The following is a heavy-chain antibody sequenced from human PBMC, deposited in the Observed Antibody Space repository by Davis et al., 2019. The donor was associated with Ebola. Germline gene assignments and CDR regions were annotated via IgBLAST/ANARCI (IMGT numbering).Heavy chain of an antibody. D-gene: IGHD2-8*01. CDR1: GFAFTGYW. CDR2: INQYGNER. Sequence: GESLKISCAASGFAFTGYWMGWVRQAPGTGLEWVANINQYGNERYYVDSVKGRFTISRDSAKNSLFLQMNSLRADDTAVYFCAKMEGRGYFDYWGQGTLVTVSS. V-gene: IGHV3-7*03. CDR3: AKMEGRGYFDY. J-gene: IGHJ4*02.